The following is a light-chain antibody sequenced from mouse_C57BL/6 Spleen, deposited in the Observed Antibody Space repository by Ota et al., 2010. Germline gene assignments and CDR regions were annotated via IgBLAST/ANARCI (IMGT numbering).Light chain of an antibody. J-gene: IGKJ5*01. CDR1: EDIYNR. V-gene: IGKV13-84*01. CDR2: GAT. Sequence: DIQMTQSSSSFSVSLGDRVTITCKASEDIYNRLAWYQQKPGNAPRLLISGATSLETGVPSRFSGSDLERITTLSITSLQTEDVATYYCTNSTGVFLSTFGAGPSW. CDR3: TNSTGVFLST.